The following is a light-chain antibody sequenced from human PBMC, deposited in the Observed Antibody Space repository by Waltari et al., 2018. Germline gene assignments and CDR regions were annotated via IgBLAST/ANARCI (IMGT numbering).Light chain of an antibody. CDR3: QQSFTTLWT. V-gene: IGKV1-39*01. CDR2: GAT. J-gene: IGKJ1*01. CDR1: QSISVY. Sequence: DIQMTQSPSTLSASVGDRVTISCRAGQSISVYLNWYSQKHGEAPNLLLHGATTLENGVPTRVCGSGSGTDFTLTIRTLQPEDFATYYCQQSFTTLWTFGQGTEVEIK.